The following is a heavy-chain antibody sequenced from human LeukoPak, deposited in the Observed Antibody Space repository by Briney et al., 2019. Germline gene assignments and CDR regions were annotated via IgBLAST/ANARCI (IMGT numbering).Heavy chain of an antibody. CDR2: INHSGST. D-gene: IGHD6-6*01. CDR3: ARGGLAARYCYYYMDV. CDR1: GGSFSGYY. J-gene: IGHJ6*03. V-gene: IGHV4-34*01. Sequence: SETLSLTCAVYGGSFSGYYWSWIRQPPGKGLEWIGEINHSGSTNYNPSLKSRVTISVDTSKNQFSLKLSSVTAADTAVYYCARGGLAARYCYYYMDVWGKGTTVTVSS.